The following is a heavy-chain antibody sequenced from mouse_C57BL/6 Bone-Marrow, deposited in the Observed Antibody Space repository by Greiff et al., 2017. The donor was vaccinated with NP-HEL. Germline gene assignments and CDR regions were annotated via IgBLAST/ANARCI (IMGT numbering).Heavy chain of an antibody. Sequence: EVQLVESGGDLVKPGGSLKLSCAASGFTFSSYGMSWVRQTPDKRLEWVATISSGGSYTYYPDSVKGRFTISRDNAKNTLYLQMSSLKSEDTAMYYCARSGGHYAMDYWGQGTSVTVSS. D-gene: IGHD1-3*01. V-gene: IGHV5-6*01. CDR3: ARSGGHYAMDY. CDR2: ISSGGSYT. CDR1: GFTFSSYG. J-gene: IGHJ4*01.